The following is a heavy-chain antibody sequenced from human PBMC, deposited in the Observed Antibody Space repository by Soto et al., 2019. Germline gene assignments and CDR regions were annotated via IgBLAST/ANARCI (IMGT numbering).Heavy chain of an antibody. CDR1: GGSVSSGSYY. V-gene: IGHV4-61*01. CDR2: IYYSWST. J-gene: IGHJ4*02. D-gene: IGHD3-16*01. CDR3: AGLAGLPLGELPX. Sequence: RSLACTVSGGSVSSGSYYCSWIRQPPGKGLEWIGYIYYSWSTNYNPSLKSRVTISVDTSKNQFSLKLSSLTAADTAVYYCAGLAGLPLGELPXWGQGTLVTVSX.